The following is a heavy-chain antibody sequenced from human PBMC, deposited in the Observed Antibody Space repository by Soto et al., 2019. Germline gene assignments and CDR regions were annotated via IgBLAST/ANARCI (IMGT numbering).Heavy chain of an antibody. CDR1: GFTFSSYG. CDR2: ISYDGSNK. V-gene: IGHV3-30*18. CDR3: ANGFASSGYYWALYFQH. J-gene: IGHJ1*01. D-gene: IGHD3-22*01. Sequence: QVQLVESGGGVVQPGRSLRLSCAASGFTFSSYGMHWVRQAPGKGLEWVAVISYDGSNKYYADSVKGRFTISRDNSKNTLYLQMNSLRAEDTAVYYCANGFASSGYYWALYFQHWGQGTLVTVSS.